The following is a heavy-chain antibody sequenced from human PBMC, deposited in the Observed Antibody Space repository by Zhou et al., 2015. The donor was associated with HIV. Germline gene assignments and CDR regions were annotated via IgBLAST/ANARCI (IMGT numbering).Heavy chain of an antibody. CDR2: IIPLFGPA. V-gene: IGHV1-69*06. D-gene: IGHD3-3*02. CDR1: GGTFNNYG. Sequence: QVHLVQSGAEVKKPGSSVTVSCKASGGTFNNYGFSWVRQAPGEGLEWMGGIIPLFGPANYAQKFRGRVTITADRSTNTAYMELRGLTSEDAAVYYCARRSDISDYFDYWGQGTLVTVSS. CDR3: ARRSDISDYFDY. J-gene: IGHJ4*02.